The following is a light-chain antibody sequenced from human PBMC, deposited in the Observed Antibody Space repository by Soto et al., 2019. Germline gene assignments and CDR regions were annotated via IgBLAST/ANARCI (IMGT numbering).Light chain of an antibody. CDR1: SSDVGSYNL. CDR2: EVS. V-gene: IGLV2-23*02. J-gene: IGLJ2*01. CDR3: CSYAGSSTLV. Sequence: QSVLTQPASVSGSPGQSSTISCTGTSSDVGSYNLVSWYQQHPGKAPKLMIYEVSKRPSGVSNRFSGSKSGNTASLTISGLQAEDEADYYCCSYAGSSTLVFGGGTKLTVL.